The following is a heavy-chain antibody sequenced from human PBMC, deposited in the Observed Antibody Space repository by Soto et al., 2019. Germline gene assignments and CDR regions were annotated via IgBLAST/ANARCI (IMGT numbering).Heavy chain of an antibody. Sequence: QVQLVESGGGVVQPGRSLRLSCEASGFTFSSYGMHWVRQAPGKGLEWVAVISRDGSDKNYADSVKGRFSISRDNSRNTLFLQMNSLRPEDTAVFYCAKEPYDSTGFYYSFHHWGQGTLVTVSS. CDR1: GFTFSSYG. D-gene: IGHD3-22*01. V-gene: IGHV3-30*18. J-gene: IGHJ4*02. CDR3: AKEPYDSTGFYYSFHH. CDR2: ISRDGSDK.